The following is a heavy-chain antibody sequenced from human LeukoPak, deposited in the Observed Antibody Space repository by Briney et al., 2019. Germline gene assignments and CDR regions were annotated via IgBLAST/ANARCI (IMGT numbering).Heavy chain of an antibody. D-gene: IGHD6-19*01. V-gene: IGHV1-46*01. CDR1: GHTFTSYY. J-gene: IGHJ5*02. CDR2: INPSGGST. Sequence: ASVKVSCKASGHTFTSYYMHWVRQAPGQGLEWMGIINPSGGSTSYAQKFQGRVTMTRDMSTSTVYMELSSLRSEDTAVYYCASSIAVASWFDPWGQGTLVTVSS. CDR3: ASSIAVASWFDP.